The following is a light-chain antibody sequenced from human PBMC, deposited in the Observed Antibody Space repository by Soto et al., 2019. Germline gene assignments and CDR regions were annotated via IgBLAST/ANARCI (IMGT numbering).Light chain of an antibody. Sequence: DIQMTQSPSSLSASVGDRVTITCRASQSISSYLNWYQQKPGKAPKLLIYAASSLQSGVPSRFSGSGSETKFTLTIASLQPDDFATYYCQQYETFSGTFGPGTKVEI. V-gene: IGKV1-39*01. CDR3: QQYETFSGT. CDR1: QSISSY. CDR2: AAS. J-gene: IGKJ1*01.